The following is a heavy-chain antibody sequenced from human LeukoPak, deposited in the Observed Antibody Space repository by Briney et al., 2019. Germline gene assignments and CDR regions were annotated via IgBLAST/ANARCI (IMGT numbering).Heavy chain of an antibody. CDR1: GFTFDDYA. V-gene: IGHV3-9*01. CDR2: ISWNSGSI. J-gene: IGHJ6*02. D-gene: IGHD2-2*02. Sequence: GGSLRLSCAASGFTFDDYAMHWVRQAPGKGLEWVSGISWNSGSIGYADSVKGRFTISRDNAKNSLYLQMNSLRAEDTALYYCAKVGPDCSSTSCHTRYYYYGMDVWGQGTTVTVSS. CDR3: AKVGPDCSSTSCHTRYYYYGMDV.